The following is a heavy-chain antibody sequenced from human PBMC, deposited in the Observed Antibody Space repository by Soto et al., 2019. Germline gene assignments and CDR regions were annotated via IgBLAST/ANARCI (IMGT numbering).Heavy chain of an antibody. CDR1: GFTFSDYY. Sequence: GGSLRLSCAASGFTFSDYYMSWIRQAPGKGLEWVSYISSSGSTIYYADSVKGRFTISRDNAKNSLYLQMNSLRAEDTAVYYCARESRYNWNYPPFPFDIWGQGTMVTVSS. CDR2: ISSSGSTI. V-gene: IGHV3-11*01. D-gene: IGHD1-7*01. J-gene: IGHJ3*02. CDR3: ARESRYNWNYPPFPFDI.